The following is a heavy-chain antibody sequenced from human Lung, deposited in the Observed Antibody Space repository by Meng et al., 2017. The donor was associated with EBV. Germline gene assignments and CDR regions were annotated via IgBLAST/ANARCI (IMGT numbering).Heavy chain of an antibody. CDR3: AREWCSGGSCYPDY. V-gene: IGHV4-31*01. J-gene: IGHJ4*02. CDR2: IYYSGST. D-gene: IGHD2-15*01. Sequence: VQLQESGPGVVKLSQTLSLTCTVSGGSISSGGYYWSWIRQHPGKGLEWIGYIYYSGSTYYNPSLKSLVTISVDTSKNQFSLKLSSVTAADTAVYYCAREWCSGGSCYPDYWGQGTLVTVSS. CDR1: GGSISSGGYY.